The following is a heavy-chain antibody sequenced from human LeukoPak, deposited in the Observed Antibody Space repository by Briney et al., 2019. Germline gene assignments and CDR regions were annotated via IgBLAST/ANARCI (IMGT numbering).Heavy chain of an antibody. CDR1: GSTFTGAY. D-gene: IGHD3-9*01. CDR3: ARVLFNSGYDY. V-gene: IGHV1-2*02. Sequence: ASVTVSFKPSGSTFTGAYMHWVRQAPGQGLEWMGWINPNSGETKFAQKFQGRVTMTRDTSISTVYMDLGGLRSDDTAVYYCARVLFNSGYDYWGQGSLVTVSS. J-gene: IGHJ4*02. CDR2: INPNSGET.